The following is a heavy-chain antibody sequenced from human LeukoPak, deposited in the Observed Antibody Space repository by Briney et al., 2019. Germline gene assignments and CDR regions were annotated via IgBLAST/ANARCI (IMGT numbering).Heavy chain of an antibody. V-gene: IGHV3-30-3*01. D-gene: IGHD3-22*01. CDR3: ARGQYSSGYYFRAFDI. Sequence: GGSLRLSCAASGFTFSSYAMHWVRQAPGKGLEWVAVISYDGSNKYYADSVKGRFTISRDNSKNTLYLQMNSLRAEDTAVYYCARGQYSSGYYFRAFDIWGQGTMVIVSS. CDR2: ISYDGSNK. J-gene: IGHJ3*02. CDR1: GFTFSSYA.